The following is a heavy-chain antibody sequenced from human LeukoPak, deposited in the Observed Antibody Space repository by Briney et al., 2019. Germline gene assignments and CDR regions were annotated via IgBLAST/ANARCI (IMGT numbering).Heavy chain of an antibody. D-gene: IGHD3-22*01. Sequence: TTSETLSLTCTVSGGSISSYYWSWIRQPPGKGLEWIGYIYYSGSTNYNPSLKSRVTISVDTSKNQFSLKLSSVTAADTAVYYCARGGYYDSSGYYYYYYYMDVWGKGTTVTVSS. CDR3: ARGGYYDSSGYYYYYYYMDV. CDR1: GGSISSYY. CDR2: IYYSGST. V-gene: IGHV4-59*01. J-gene: IGHJ6*03.